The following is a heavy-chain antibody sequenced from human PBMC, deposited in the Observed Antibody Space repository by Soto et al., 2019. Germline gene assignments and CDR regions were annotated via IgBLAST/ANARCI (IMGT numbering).Heavy chain of an antibody. J-gene: IGHJ2*01. CDR3: ATDLSSGYYSTDWYFDL. D-gene: IGHD3-22*01. CDR2: LDPEDGET. Sequence: QVQLVQSGAEVKKPGASVKVSCKVSGYTLTELSMHWVRQAPGKGLEWMGGLDPEDGETIYAQKFQGRVTMTEDTSTDTAYMELSSLRSEATAVYYCATDLSSGYYSTDWYFDLWGRGTLVTVSS. CDR1: GYTLTELS. V-gene: IGHV1-24*01.